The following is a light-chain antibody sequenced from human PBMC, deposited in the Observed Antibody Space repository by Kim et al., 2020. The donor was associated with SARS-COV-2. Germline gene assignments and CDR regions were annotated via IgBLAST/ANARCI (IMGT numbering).Light chain of an antibody. CDR1: HSINKW. Sequence: SASVGDRVTITGRASHSINKWLAWYQQKPGKAPKRLISDASSLESGVPSRFSGSGSGTDFTLTIASLQPDDFATYYCQQYDAYTYTFGQGTKLEI. J-gene: IGKJ2*01. CDR2: DAS. CDR3: QQYDAYTYT. V-gene: IGKV1-5*01.